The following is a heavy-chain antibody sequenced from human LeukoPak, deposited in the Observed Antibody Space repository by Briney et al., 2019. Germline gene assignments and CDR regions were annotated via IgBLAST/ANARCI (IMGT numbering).Heavy chain of an antibody. Sequence: SETLPLTCTVSGGSISNYYWSWIRQPAGKGLEWIGRIYTSGTTNYNPSLKSRVTMSVDTSKNHFSLKLDSVTAADTAVYYCARDVRRSSSSANSYYYYMDVWGKGTTVTVSS. D-gene: IGHD6-6*01. J-gene: IGHJ6*03. CDR1: GGSISNYY. V-gene: IGHV4-4*07. CDR3: ARDVRRSSSSANSYYYYMDV. CDR2: IYTSGTT.